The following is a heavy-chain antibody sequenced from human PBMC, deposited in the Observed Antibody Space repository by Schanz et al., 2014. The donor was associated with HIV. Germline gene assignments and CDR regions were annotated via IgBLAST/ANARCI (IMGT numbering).Heavy chain of an antibody. V-gene: IGHV3-9*01. CDR1: GFNFDDYV. D-gene: IGHD5-18*01. J-gene: IGHJ6*02. Sequence: EVQLVESGGGLVQPGRSLRLSCTGSGFNFDDYVMYWVRQAPGKGLEWVSGISWNSGSIGYADSVKGRFTISRDNAKNSLYLQMHSLRAEDTALDYCAKDLNPYNVHTTLVTPPVGYGMDVWGQGTTVTVSS. CDR3: AKDLNPYNVHTTLVTPPVGYGMDV. CDR2: ISWNSGSI.